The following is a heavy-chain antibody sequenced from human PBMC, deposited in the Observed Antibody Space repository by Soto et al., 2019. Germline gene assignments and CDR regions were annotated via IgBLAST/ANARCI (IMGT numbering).Heavy chain of an antibody. CDR2: ISSSSSTI. Sequence: GGSLRLSCAASGFTFSSYSMNWVRQAPGKGLEWVSYISSSSSTIYYADSVKGRFTISRDNAKNSLYLQRNSLRAEDTAVYYCARSSSGYCSGGSCHPRNWYFDLWGRGTLVTVSS. D-gene: IGHD2-15*01. CDR1: GFTFSSYS. J-gene: IGHJ2*01. V-gene: IGHV3-48*01. CDR3: ARSSSGYCSGGSCHPRNWYFDL.